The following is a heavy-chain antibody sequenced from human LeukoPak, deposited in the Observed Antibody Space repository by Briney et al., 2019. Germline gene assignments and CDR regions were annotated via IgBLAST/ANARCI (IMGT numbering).Heavy chain of an antibody. CDR2: ITNSSMYT. D-gene: IGHD3-3*01. CDR3: ARSYEGIGFSD. J-gene: IGHJ4*02. V-gene: IGHV3-21*01. CDR1: GFIFSNYI. Sequence: GGSLRLSCAASGFIFSNYIMTWVRQAPGKGLEWVSSITNSSMYTYYADAVKGRFTLSRDNDKNSLNLQMNSLRAEDTAVYYCARSYEGIGFSDWGQGTLVTVSS.